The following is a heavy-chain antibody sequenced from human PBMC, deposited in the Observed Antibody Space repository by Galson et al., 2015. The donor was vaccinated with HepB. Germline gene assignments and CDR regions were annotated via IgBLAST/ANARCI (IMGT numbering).Heavy chain of an antibody. CDR3: ARGGVWNLRRFDY. CDR2: ISGAGSST. J-gene: IGHJ4*02. Sequence: SLRLSCAASGFTFTNYAVTWVRQAPGKGLEWVSSISGAGSSTYYADSVTDRFTISRDNSKNTLYLQMSSLRTEDTAVYFCARGGVWNLRRFDYWGQGTLVAVSS. CDR1: GFTFTNYA. V-gene: IGHV3-23*01. D-gene: IGHD1-1*01.